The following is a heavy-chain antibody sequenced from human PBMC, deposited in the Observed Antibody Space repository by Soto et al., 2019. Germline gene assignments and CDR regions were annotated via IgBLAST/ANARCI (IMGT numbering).Heavy chain of an antibody. CDR1: GGTFSSYA. D-gene: IGHD5-18*01. Sequence: SVKVSCKASGGTFSSYAISWVRQAPGQGLEWVGGIIPIFGTANYAQKFQGRVTITADESTSTAYMELSSLRSEDTAVYYCARPFTDTAMVKYAFDIWGQGTMVTVSS. CDR2: IIPIFGTA. V-gene: IGHV1-69*13. CDR3: ARPFTDTAMVKYAFDI. J-gene: IGHJ3*02.